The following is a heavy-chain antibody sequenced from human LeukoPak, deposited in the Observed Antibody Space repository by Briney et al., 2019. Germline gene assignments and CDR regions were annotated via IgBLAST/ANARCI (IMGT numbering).Heavy chain of an antibody. D-gene: IGHD6-13*01. CDR3: ASGYSSSWYYFDY. V-gene: IGHV3-33*01. Sequence: GGSLRLSCAASGFTFSSYGMHWVRQAPGKGLEWVAVIWYDGSNKYYADSVKGRFTISRDNSKNTLYLQMNSLRAEDTAVYYCASGYSSSWYYFDYWGQGTLVTVSS. CDR2: IWYDGSNK. CDR1: GFTFSSYG. J-gene: IGHJ4*02.